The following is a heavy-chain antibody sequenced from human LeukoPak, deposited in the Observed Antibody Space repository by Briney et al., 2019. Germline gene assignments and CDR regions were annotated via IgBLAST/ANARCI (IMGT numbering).Heavy chain of an antibody. CDR2: IYSGGSGGST. J-gene: IGHJ3*02. V-gene: IGHV3-53*01. Sequence: GGSLRPSYAASGFTVSANYMSWVRQAPGKGLEWVSVIYSGGSGGSTYYADSVKGRFTISRDNSKNTLYLQMNSLRAEDTAMYYCARVWQGSTYGDDAFDIWGQGTMVTVSS. CDR3: ARVWQGSTYGDDAFDI. D-gene: IGHD4-17*01. CDR1: GFTVSANY.